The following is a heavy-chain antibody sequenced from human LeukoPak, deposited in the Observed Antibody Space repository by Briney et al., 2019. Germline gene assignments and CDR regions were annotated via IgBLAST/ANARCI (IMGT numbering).Heavy chain of an antibody. CDR1: GYTFTSYY. D-gene: IGHD3-22*01. Sequence: ASVKVSCKASGYTFTSYYMHWVRQAPGQGLECMGIINPSSGTTNYAQKFQGRVTMTRDTSTSTVYMELSSLRAEDTAVYYCARDRAYYYDSSGPGENWGQGTLVTVSS. CDR2: INPSSGTT. J-gene: IGHJ4*02. V-gene: IGHV1-46*01. CDR3: ARDRAYYYDSSGPGEN.